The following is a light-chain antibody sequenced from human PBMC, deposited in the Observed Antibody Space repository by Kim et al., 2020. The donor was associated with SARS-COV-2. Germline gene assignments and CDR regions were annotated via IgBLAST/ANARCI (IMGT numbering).Light chain of an antibody. CDR3: QQSFSFYLT. Sequence: ASVGDRVTITCRATQNIHNYVNWYHQRPGKAPNLMIYTATTLQSGVPSRFSGSGSGTDFTLTIAGLQPEDIGTYYCQQSFSFYLTFGGGTKVEIK. CDR1: QNIHNY. J-gene: IGKJ4*01. CDR2: TAT. V-gene: IGKV1-39*01.